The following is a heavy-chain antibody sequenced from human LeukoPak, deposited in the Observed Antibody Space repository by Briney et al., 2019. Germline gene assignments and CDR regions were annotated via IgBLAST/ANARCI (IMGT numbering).Heavy chain of an antibody. J-gene: IGHJ6*03. Sequence: ASVKVSCKASGYTFTGYYIHWVRQAPGQGLEWMGWINSNSGGTNYAQKFQGRVTMTRDTSISTAYMELSRLSSDDTAVYYCARGVTGIYYYYYMDTWGKGTTVTVSS. CDR1: GYTFTGYY. D-gene: IGHD3-10*01. CDR2: INSNSGGT. V-gene: IGHV1-2*02. CDR3: ARGVTGIYYYYYMDT.